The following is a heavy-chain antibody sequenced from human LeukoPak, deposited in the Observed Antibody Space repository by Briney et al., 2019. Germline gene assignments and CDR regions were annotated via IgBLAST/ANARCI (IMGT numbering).Heavy chain of an antibody. CDR1: GFTFSSYE. CDR2: ISSSGGTI. CDR3: AKERAGRGSSSYYGMDV. D-gene: IGHD2-15*01. J-gene: IGHJ6*02. Sequence: GGSLRLSCAASGFTFSSYEMNWVRQAPGKGLEWISYISSSGGTIYYADSVKGRFTISRDNSKNTLFLQMNSLRAEDTAVYYCAKERAGRGSSSYYGMDVWGQGTTVTVSS. V-gene: IGHV3-48*03.